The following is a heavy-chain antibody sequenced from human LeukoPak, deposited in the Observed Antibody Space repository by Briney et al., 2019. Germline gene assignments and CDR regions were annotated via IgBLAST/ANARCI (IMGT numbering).Heavy chain of an antibody. D-gene: IGHD2-8*01. CDR1: GGSISSYY. CDR2: IYYSGST. Sequence: SETLSLTCTVSGGSISSYYWSWIRQPPGKGLEWIGYIYYSGSTNYNPSLKSRVTISVDTSKNQFSLKLSSVTAADTAVYYCARVLSNWRVPDVPDYMDVWGKGTTVTISS. CDR3: ARVLSNWRVPDVPDYMDV. V-gene: IGHV4-59*01. J-gene: IGHJ6*03.